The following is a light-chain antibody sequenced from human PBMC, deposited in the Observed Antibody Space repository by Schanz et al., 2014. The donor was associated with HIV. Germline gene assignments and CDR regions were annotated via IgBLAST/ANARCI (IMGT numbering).Light chain of an antibody. Sequence: DIQMTQSPSSVSASVGDRVTITCRASQGISTWLAWYQQKPGKAPKLLIYAASSLQSGVPSRFSGSGSGTDFTLTISSRQPEDIATYYCQQYDNFPPSITFGQGTRLEIK. V-gene: IGKV1-12*01. CDR3: QQYDNFPPSIT. CDR1: QGISTW. J-gene: IGKJ5*01. CDR2: AAS.